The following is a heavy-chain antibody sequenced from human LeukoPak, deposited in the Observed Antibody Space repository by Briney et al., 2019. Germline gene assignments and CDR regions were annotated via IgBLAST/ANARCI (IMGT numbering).Heavy chain of an antibody. V-gene: IGHV3-23*01. CDR1: GFTFSSYA. J-gene: IGHJ4*02. CDR3: AKSDKFARALGY. Sequence: PGGSLRLSCAASGFTFSSYAMSWVRQAPGKGLEWVSAISGSGGSTYYADSVKGRFTLSRDNSKNTLYLQMNSLRAEDTAVYYCAKSDKFARALGYWGQGTLVTVSS. CDR2: ISGSGGST.